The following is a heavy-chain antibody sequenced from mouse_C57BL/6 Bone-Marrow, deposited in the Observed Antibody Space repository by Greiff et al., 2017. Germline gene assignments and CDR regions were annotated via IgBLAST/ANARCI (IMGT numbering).Heavy chain of an antibody. CDR1: GYTFTSYW. J-gene: IGHJ3*01. D-gene: IGHD2-5*01. CDR2: IYPGSGST. Sequence: QVQLQQPGAELVKPGASVKMSCKASGYTFTSYWITWVKQRPGQGLEWIGDIYPGSGSTNYNEKFKSKATLTVDTSSSTAYMQLSSLTSEDSAVYYFARGYSNYPWFAYWGQGTLVTVSA. CDR3: ARGYSNYPWFAY. V-gene: IGHV1-55*01.